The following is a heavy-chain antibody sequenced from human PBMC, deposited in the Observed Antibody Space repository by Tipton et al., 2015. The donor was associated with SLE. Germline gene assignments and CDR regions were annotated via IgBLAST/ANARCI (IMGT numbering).Heavy chain of an antibody. Sequence: TLSLTCAVYGGSFSGYYWSWIRQPPGKGLEWIGSMYYSGSTYYNPSLKSRVTISVDTSKNQFSLKLSSVTAADTAVYYCARDRTVYGDYGLGEYWGQGTLVTVSS. V-gene: IGHV4-34*01. D-gene: IGHD4-17*01. CDR2: MYYSGST. CDR3: ARDRTVYGDYGLGEY. CDR1: GGSFSGYY. J-gene: IGHJ4*02.